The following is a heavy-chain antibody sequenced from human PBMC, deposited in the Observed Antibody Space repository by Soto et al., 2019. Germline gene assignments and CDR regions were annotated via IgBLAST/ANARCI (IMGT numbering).Heavy chain of an antibody. CDR2: ISSSSSYI. J-gene: IGHJ4*02. V-gene: IGHV3-21*01. Sequence: EVQLVESGGGLVKPGGSLRLSCAASGFTFSSYSMNWVRQAPGKGLEWVSSISSSSSYIYYADSVKGRFTISRDNAKNSLYLQMNSLRAEDTAVYYCARDPGYSYGSDFDYWGQGTLVTVSS. CDR1: GFTFSSYS. D-gene: IGHD5-18*01. CDR3: ARDPGYSYGSDFDY.